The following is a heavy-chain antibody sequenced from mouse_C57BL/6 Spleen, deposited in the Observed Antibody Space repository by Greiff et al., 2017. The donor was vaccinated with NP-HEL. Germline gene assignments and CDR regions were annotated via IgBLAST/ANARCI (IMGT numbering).Heavy chain of an antibody. D-gene: IGHD2-1*01. CDR3: ARQGYGNLYYYAMDY. V-gene: IGHV3-6*01. J-gene: IGHJ4*01. CDR1: GYSITSGYY. Sequence: DVQLQESGPGLVKPSQSLSLTCSVTGYSITSGYYWNWIRQFPGNKLEWMGYISYDGSNNYNPSLKNRISITRDTSKNQFFLKLNSVTTEDTATYYGARQGYGNLYYYAMDYCGQGTSVTVSS. CDR2: ISYDGSN.